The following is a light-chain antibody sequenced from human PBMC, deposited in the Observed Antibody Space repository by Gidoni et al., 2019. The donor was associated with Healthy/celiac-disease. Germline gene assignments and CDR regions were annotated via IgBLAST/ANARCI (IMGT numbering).Light chain of an antibody. CDR1: SSNTGAGYD. Sequence: QSVLTPPPSVSGAPGQRVTISCTGSSSNTGAGYDVHWYQQLPGTAPKLLIYGNSNRPSGVPDRFSGSMSGTSASLAITGLQAEDEADYYCQSYDSSLSGYVFGTGTKVTVL. V-gene: IGLV1-40*01. CDR3: QSYDSSLSGYV. J-gene: IGLJ1*01. CDR2: GNS.